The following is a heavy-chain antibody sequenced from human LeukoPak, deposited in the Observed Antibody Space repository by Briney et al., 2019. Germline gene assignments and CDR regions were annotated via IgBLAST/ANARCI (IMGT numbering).Heavy chain of an antibody. J-gene: IGHJ6*02. CDR2: INSDGSST. V-gene: IGHV3-74*01. CDR1: GFTFSSYW. CDR3: AREWAYYDILTPNGMDV. Sequence: GGSLRLSCAASGFTFSSYWMHWVRQAPGKGLVWVLRINSDGSSTSYADSVKGRFTISRDNAKNTLYLQMNSLRAEDTAVYYCAREWAYYDILTPNGMDVWGQGTTVTVSS. D-gene: IGHD3-9*01.